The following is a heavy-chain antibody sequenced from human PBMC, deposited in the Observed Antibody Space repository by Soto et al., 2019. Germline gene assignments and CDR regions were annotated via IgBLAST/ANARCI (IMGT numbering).Heavy chain of an antibody. V-gene: IGHV4-34*01. CDR2: INHSGST. J-gene: IGHJ4*02. Sequence: QVQLQQWGAGLLKPSETLSLTCAVYGGSFSGYYWSWIRQPPGKGLEWIGEINHSGSTNYNPSLKSRVTISVDTSKNQFSLKLSSVTAADTAVYYCARAMAAAGTSFDYWGQGTLVTVSS. D-gene: IGHD6-13*01. CDR3: ARAMAAAGTSFDY. CDR1: GGSFSGYY.